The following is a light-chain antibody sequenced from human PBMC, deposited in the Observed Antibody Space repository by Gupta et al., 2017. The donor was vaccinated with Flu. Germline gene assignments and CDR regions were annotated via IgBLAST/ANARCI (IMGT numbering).Light chain of an antibody. CDR2: PAS. J-gene: IGKJ4*01. CDR3: QQDYSLPLT. V-gene: IGKV1-12*01. CDR1: QVIYSQ. Sequence: DIQMTQSPSSVSASVGDRVTVTCRASQVIYSQLGWYQQKPGKAPKLLIYPASTLQSGVPSRFSGSGSETDFTLTITSLQPEDAATYYCQQDYSLPLTFGGGSKVEIK.